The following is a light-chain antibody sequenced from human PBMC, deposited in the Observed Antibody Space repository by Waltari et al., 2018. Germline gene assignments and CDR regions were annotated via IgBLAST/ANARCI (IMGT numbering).Light chain of an antibody. CDR1: QTISSY. V-gene: IGKV1-17*03. J-gene: IGKJ1*01. CDR2: AAS. Sequence: DIQMTQSPFSLSASVGDRVTITCRASQTISSYLAWYQQKPGKVPKLLIYAASSLESGVPSRFSGSGSETEFTLTISSLQPEDFAAYYCQQHNSHPWTFGQGTKVEIK. CDR3: QQHNSHPWT.